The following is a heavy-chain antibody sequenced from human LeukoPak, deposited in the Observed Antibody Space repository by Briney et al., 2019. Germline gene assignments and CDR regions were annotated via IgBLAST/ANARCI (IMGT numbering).Heavy chain of an antibody. D-gene: IGHD6-19*01. CDR1: GYSFTSYW. V-gene: IGHV5-51*01. J-gene: IGHJ4*02. Sequence: GESLKISYKGSGYSFTSYWIGWVRQMPGKGLEWMGIIYPGDSDTRYSPSFQGQVTISADKSISTAYLQWSSLKASDTAMYYCARRPIAVAGTFDYWGQGTLVTVSS. CDR2: IYPGDSDT. CDR3: ARRPIAVAGTFDY.